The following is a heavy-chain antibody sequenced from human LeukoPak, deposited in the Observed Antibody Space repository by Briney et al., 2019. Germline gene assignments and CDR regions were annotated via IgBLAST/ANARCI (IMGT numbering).Heavy chain of an antibody. J-gene: IGHJ3*01. Sequence: GESLKISCHGSGYRFDIYWIAWVRQMPGKGLEFIGFIYPGDSDTRYSPSFQGQVTMAADKSTSTAYLHLKASDTAIYYCARRRLAQESIRPGIDAFDVWGQGTVVTVSA. CDR2: IYPGDSDT. D-gene: IGHD3-16*01. CDR3: ARRRLAQESIRPGIDAFDV. CDR1: GYRFDIYW. V-gene: IGHV5-51*01.